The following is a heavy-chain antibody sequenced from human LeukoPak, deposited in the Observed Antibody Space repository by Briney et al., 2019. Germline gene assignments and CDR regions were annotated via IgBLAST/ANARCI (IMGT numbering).Heavy chain of an antibody. CDR1: GFTFSTYD. CDR2: IRYDGRNR. Sequence: GGSLRLSCAVSGFTFSTYDMHWVRQAPGKGLEWVAFIRYDGRNRYYADSVKGRCTISRDNSKNTLHLQLNSLRAEDTAVYYCAKVRRTTIFGEVIYPIDYWGQGTLITVSS. CDR3: AKVRRTTIFGEVIYPIDY. V-gene: IGHV3-30*02. J-gene: IGHJ4*02. D-gene: IGHD3-3*01.